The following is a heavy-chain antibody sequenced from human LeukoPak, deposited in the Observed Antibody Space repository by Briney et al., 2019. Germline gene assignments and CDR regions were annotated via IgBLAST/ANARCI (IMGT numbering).Heavy chain of an antibody. CDR3: ARGDAFSGDH. Sequence: SGGSLRLSCAVSGFSFTNFWMSWVRRAPGRGLEWVANIHPEGNEKYHVEAVKGRFTISRDNTKNLLFLQMNGLRVEDTAVYYCARGDAFSGDHWGQGTLVTVSS. CDR2: IHPEGNEK. CDR1: GFSFTNFW. V-gene: IGHV3-7*04. J-gene: IGHJ4*02.